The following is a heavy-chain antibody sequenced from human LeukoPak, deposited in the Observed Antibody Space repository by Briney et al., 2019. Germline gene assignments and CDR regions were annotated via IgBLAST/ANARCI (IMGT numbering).Heavy chain of an antibody. D-gene: IGHD3-10*01. CDR3: AREHFEGAGGPSEK. J-gene: IGHJ4*02. CDR2: IYTSGST. CDR1: GGSISSYY. Sequence: SETLTPTCTVSGGSISSYYWSWLRQPAGKGLEWIGRIYTSGSTNYNPSLKSRVTMSVDTSKNQFSLKLSSVTAADTAVYYCAREHFEGAGGPSEKWGQGTLVTVSS. V-gene: IGHV4-4*07.